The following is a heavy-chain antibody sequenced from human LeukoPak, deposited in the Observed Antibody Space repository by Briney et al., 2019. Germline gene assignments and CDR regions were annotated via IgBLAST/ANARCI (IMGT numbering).Heavy chain of an antibody. J-gene: IGHJ6*02. Sequence: GGSLRLSCAASGFTFSDYYMSWIRQAPGKGLEWVSYISSSGRTIYYADSVKGRFTTSRDNTKNSLYLQMNSLRAEDTAVYYCARGGLGFNSYGMDVWGQGTTVTVSS. CDR3: ARGGLGFNSYGMDV. CDR2: ISSSGRTI. CDR1: GFTFSDYY. D-gene: IGHD2-15*01. V-gene: IGHV3-11*01.